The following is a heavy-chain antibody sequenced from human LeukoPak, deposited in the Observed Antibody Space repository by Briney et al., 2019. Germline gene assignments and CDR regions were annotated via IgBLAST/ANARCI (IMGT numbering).Heavy chain of an antibody. Sequence: SETLSLTCTVSGGSISSGGYYWSWIRQHPGKGLEWIGYIYYSGSTYYNPSLKSRVTISVDTSKNQFSLKLSSVTAADTAVYYCARVGGWGDYVLDYWGQGTLVTVSS. CDR2: IYYSGST. CDR3: ARVGGWGDYVLDY. CDR1: GGSISSGGYY. V-gene: IGHV4-31*03. J-gene: IGHJ4*02. D-gene: IGHD4-17*01.